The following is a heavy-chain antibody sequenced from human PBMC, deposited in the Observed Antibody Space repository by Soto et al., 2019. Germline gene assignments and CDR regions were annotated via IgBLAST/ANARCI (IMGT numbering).Heavy chain of an antibody. CDR3: ARVCRRGDYGDSYGYDYYYYGMDV. J-gene: IGHJ6*02. V-gene: IGHV4-30-4*01. D-gene: IGHD4-17*01. Sequence: QVQLQESGPGLVKPSQTLSLTCTVSGGSISSGDYYWSWIRQPPGKGLEWIGYIYYSGSTYYNPSLKSRVTISVDTSKNQFSLKLSSVTAADTAVYYCARVCRRGDYGDSYGYDYYYYGMDVWGQGTTVTVSS. CDR2: IYYSGST. CDR1: GGSISSGDYY.